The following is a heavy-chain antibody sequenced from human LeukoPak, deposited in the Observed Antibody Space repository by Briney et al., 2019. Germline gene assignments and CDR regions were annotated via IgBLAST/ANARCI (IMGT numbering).Heavy chain of an antibody. Sequence: KTSETLSLTCTVSGDSINSSSYYWGGIRQPPGKGLEWIGSIYYSGSTFYNPSLKSRVTISVDTSKNQFSLKLTSVTAADTAVYYCARVRILWFGELDAFDIWGQGTMVTVSS. V-gene: IGHV4-39*01. J-gene: IGHJ3*02. CDR2: IYYSGST. CDR3: ARVRILWFGELDAFDI. D-gene: IGHD3-10*01. CDR1: GDSINSSSYY.